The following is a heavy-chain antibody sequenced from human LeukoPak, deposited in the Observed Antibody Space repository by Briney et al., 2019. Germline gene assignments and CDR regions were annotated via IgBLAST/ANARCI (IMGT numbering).Heavy chain of an antibody. V-gene: IGHV1-69*05. CDR3: ARDHPYSSSSYYYYYYMDV. CDR2: IIPIFGTA. Sequence: EASVKVSCKASGGTFSSYAISWVRQAPGQGLEWMGGIIPIFGTANYAQKFQGRVTITTDESTSTAYMELSSLRSEDTAVYYCARDHPYSSSSYYYYYYMDVWGKGTTVTVSS. CDR1: GGTFSSYA. J-gene: IGHJ6*03. D-gene: IGHD6-13*01.